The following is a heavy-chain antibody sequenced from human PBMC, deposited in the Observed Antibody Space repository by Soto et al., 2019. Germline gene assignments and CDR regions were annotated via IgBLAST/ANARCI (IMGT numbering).Heavy chain of an antibody. CDR3: AREAERAYDFWSGYYTGSYYMDV. D-gene: IGHD3-3*01. V-gene: IGHV3-21*01. Sequence: PGGSLRLSCAASGFTFNSYSMNWVRQAPGKGLEWVSSISSSSSYIYYADSVKGRFTISRDNAKNSLYLQMNSLRAEDTAVYYCAREAERAYDFWSGYYTGSYYMDVWGKGTTVTVSS. CDR2: ISSSSSYI. J-gene: IGHJ6*03. CDR1: GFTFNSYS.